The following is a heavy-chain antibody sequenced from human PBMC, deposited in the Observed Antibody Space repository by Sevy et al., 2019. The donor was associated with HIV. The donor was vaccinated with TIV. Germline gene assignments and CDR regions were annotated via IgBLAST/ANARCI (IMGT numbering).Heavy chain of an antibody. J-gene: IGHJ3*02. V-gene: IGHV3-23*01. CDR3: AGGRYDTNGSLDAFDI. CDR1: GFTFITYA. Sequence: GGSLRLSCKPSGFTFITYAMNWVRQAPGKGLEWVSTIYGSGGATYYADSVQGRFTISRDNSKNTLYLQMNSLRTEDSAVYYCAGGRYDTNGSLDAFDIWGQGTMVTDSS. D-gene: IGHD3-22*01. CDR2: IYGSGGAT.